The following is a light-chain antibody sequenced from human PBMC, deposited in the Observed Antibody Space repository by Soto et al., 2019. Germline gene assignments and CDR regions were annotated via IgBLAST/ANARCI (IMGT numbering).Light chain of an antibody. CDR1: QSIAGY. J-gene: IGKJ5*01. Sequence: DIPMTQSPSSLSASVGDRVTITCRASQSIAGYLSWYQQRPGKAPKFLIYSTSNLQRGVPSRFSGSGSGTDFSLTINGLQPEDFATYFCQQSFSVPITFGQGTRLEIK. CDR3: QQSFSVPIT. CDR2: STS. V-gene: IGKV1-39*01.